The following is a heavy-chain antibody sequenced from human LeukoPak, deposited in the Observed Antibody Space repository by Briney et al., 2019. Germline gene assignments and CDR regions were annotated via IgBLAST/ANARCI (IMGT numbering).Heavy chain of an antibody. J-gene: IGHJ4*02. CDR3: ARSDYYDSSGYSY. CDR2: IYHSGSP. D-gene: IGHD3-22*01. CDR1: GGSISSGGYF. V-gene: IGHV4-30-2*01. Sequence: SETLSLTCAVSGGSISSGGYFWRWIRKPPAEGLEWIGYIYHSGSPYYNPSPKSRVTISVDRSKNQFSLKLSSVTAADTAVYYCARSDYYDSSGYSYWGQGTLVTVSS.